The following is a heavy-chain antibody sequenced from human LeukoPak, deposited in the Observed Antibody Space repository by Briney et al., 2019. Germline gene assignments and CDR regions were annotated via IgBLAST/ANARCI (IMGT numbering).Heavy chain of an antibody. CDR3: ARASMRRRDGYNRHYEIDY. Sequence: SETLSLTCTVSGGSISSYYGSWIRQPPGKGLEWIGCIYYSGYTNYKSSLKSRVFISADTSQNQFSLRLSSVTAADTAVYYCARASMRRRDGYNRHYEIDYWGQGTLVTVSS. CDR1: GGSISSYY. CDR2: IYYSGYT. J-gene: IGHJ4*02. D-gene: IGHD5-24*01. V-gene: IGHV4-59*01.